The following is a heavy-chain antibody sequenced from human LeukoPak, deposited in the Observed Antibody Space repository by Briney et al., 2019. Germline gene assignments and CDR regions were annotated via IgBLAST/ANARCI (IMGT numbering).Heavy chain of an antibody. J-gene: IGHJ4*02. Sequence: GGSLRLSCEASGFTFSSYAMHWVRQAPGKGLEWVAVISYDGRNKYYADSVKGRFTISRDNSKNTLYLQMNSLRAEDTAVYYCAGFFNAHDYWGQGTLVTVSS. CDR3: AGFFNAHDY. V-gene: IGHV3-30*04. CDR2: ISYDGRNK. CDR1: GFTFSSYA.